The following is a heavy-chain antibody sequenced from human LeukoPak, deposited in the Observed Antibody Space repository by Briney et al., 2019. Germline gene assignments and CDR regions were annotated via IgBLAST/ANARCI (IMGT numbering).Heavy chain of an antibody. D-gene: IGHD6-25*01. J-gene: IGHJ6*02. CDR3: ATEERRTFDYYYYGMDV. CDR1: GGTFSSYA. V-gene: IGHV1-69*13. Sequence: SVKVSCTASGGTFSSYAISWVRQAPGQGLEWMGGIIPIFGTANYAQKFQGRVTITADESTSTAYMELSSLRSEDTAVYYCATEERRTFDYYYYGMDVWGQGTTVTVSS. CDR2: IIPIFGTA.